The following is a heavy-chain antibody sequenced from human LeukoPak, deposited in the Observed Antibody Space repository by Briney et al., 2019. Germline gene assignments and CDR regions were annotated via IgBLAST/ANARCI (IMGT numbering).Heavy chain of an antibody. V-gene: IGHV4-39*01. CDR1: GGSMSSTNYC. CDR2: IYYSGST. Sequence: PSETLSLTCNVSGGSMSSTNYCWGWIRQPPGGRLEWIGSIYYSGSTYYNPSLKSRVTISVDTSKNQFSLKLSSVTAADTAVYYCARHSSEQLVRTGFDYWGQGTLVTVSS. D-gene: IGHD6-6*01. J-gene: IGHJ4*02. CDR3: ARHSSEQLVRTGFDY.